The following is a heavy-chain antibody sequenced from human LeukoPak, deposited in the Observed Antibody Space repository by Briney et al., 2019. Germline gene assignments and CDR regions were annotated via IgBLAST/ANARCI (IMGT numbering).Heavy chain of an antibody. D-gene: IGHD5-12*01. Sequence: PGGSLRLSCATSGFTLSSYWMHWVRQVPGKGLEWLSRINNDGVSTSYADSVKGRFTISGDNAKNTLYLRMNSLRAEDTAIYYCARKPLSGGYGGTIDYWGQGTLVTVSS. CDR3: ARKPLSGGYGGTIDY. V-gene: IGHV3-74*01. CDR1: GFTLSSYW. CDR2: INNDGVST. J-gene: IGHJ4*02.